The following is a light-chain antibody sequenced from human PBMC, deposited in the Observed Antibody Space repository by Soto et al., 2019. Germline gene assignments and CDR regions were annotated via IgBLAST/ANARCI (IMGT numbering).Light chain of an antibody. CDR3: ATWDDSLSGVV. V-gene: IGLV1-47*01. J-gene: IGLJ2*01. Sequence: QPVLTQPPSASGTPGQRVTISCSGSTSNIGSNHVYWYQQVPGMAPKLLIFRNNQRPSGVPDRFSGSKSGTSASLAISGLRSEDEADYYCATWDDSLSGVVFGGGTKLTVL. CDR1: TSNIGSNH. CDR2: RNN.